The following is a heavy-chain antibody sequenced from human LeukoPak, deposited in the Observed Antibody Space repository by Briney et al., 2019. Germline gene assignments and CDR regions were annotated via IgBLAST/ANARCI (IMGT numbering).Heavy chain of an antibody. J-gene: IGHJ6*02. CDR3: ARLGEGSLYGMDV. CDR1: GYTFTGYY. CDR2: INPKSGGT. D-gene: IGHD3-16*01. Sequence: GASAKVSCKASGYTFTGYYMHWVRQAPGQGLEWMGWINPKSGGTNYAQKFQGRVTMTRDTSISTAYMELSRLRSDDTAVYYCARLGEGSLYGMDVWGQGTTVTVSS. V-gene: IGHV1-2*02.